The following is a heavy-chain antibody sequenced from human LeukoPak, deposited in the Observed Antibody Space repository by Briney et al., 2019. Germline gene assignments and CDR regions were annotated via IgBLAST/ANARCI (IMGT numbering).Heavy chain of an antibody. V-gene: IGHV4-59*12. CDR3: ARFFRRFDY. Sequence: SETLSLTCTVTGCSISSYYWSWIRQPPGKGLEWIGYIYYSGSTNYNPSLKSRVTISVDTSKNQFSLKLSSVTAADTAVYYCARFFRRFDYWGQGTLVTVSS. J-gene: IGHJ4*02. D-gene: IGHD3-3*01. CDR2: IYYSGST. CDR1: GCSISSYY.